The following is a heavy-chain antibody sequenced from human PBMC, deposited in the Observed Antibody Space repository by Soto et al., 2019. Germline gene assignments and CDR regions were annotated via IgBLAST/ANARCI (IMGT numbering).Heavy chain of an antibody. Sequence: PSETLSITCTVSVGSISIYYVSWIRQSAGKGLEWIGRIDTSGTTNYNPSLKSRVTMSVDASKNHFSLNLSSVTAADTAVYYCARGPRGYVYYHGMDVWGQGTTVTVSS. J-gene: IGHJ6*02. D-gene: IGHD3-10*01. CDR3: ARGPRGYVYYHGMDV. CDR1: VGSISIYY. CDR2: IDTSGTT. V-gene: IGHV4-4*07.